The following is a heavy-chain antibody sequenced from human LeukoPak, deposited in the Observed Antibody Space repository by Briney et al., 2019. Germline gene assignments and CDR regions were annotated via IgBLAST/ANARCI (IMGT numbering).Heavy chain of an antibody. CDR3: ARDGPYYYDSSGFDY. V-gene: IGHV1-69*05. CDR1: GGTFSSYA. Sequence: SVKVSCKASGGTFSSYAISGVRQAPGQGLEGMGRIIPIFGTANYAQKIQGRVTITTDESTSTAYMELSSLRSEDTAVYYCARDGPYYYDSSGFDYWGQGTLVTVSS. J-gene: IGHJ4*02. CDR2: IIPIFGTA. D-gene: IGHD3-22*01.